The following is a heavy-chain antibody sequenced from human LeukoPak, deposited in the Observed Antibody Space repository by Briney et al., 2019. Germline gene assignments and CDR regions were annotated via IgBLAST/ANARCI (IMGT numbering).Heavy chain of an antibody. CDR3: ARGGREYYFDSSGYYRNDAFDI. Sequence: GGSLRLSCAASGFTFSSYEMNWVRQAPGKGLEWVSYISSSGSIIYYADSVKGRFTISRDNARNSLSLQMNSLRAEDSAVYYCARGGREYYFDSSGYYRNDAFDIWGQGTMVTVSS. CDR1: GFTFSSYE. V-gene: IGHV3-48*03. D-gene: IGHD3-22*01. CDR2: ISSSGSII. J-gene: IGHJ3*02.